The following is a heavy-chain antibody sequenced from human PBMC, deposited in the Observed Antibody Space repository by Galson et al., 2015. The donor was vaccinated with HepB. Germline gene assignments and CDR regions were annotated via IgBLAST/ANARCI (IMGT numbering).Heavy chain of an antibody. D-gene: IGHD2-21*02. Sequence: SLRLSCAASGFTFSGSAIHWVRQASGKGLEWVGRIRSKVNSYATAYAASVKGRFTISRDDSKNTAYLQMNSLKTEDTAVYYCTRLGRDDWPDYYYSGMDISGQGTTVPASS. CDR1: GFTFSGSA. J-gene: IGHJ6*02. CDR2: IRSKVNSYAT. CDR3: TRLGRDDWPDYYYSGMDI. V-gene: IGHV3-73*01.